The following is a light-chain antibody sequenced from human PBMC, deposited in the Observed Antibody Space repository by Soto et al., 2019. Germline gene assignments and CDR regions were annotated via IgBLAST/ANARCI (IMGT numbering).Light chain of an antibody. J-gene: IGKJ5*01. CDR3: QQVYSTPYT. Sequence: DIQMTQSPSSLSASVGDRVTITCRASRSIRSYLNWYQMKPQEAPKLLIFTASNLQSGIPSRFSGSGSGTDFTLTISSLQPEDFATYFCQQVYSTPYTFGQGTRLEIK. CDR2: TAS. V-gene: IGKV1-39*01. CDR1: RSIRSY.